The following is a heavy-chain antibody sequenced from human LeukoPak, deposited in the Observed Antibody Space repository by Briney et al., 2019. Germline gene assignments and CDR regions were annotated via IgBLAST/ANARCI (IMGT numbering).Heavy chain of an antibody. D-gene: IGHD3-16*01. Sequence: ASVKVSRKASGYTFTSYDINWVRQATGQGLEWMGWMNPNSGNTGYAQKFQGRVTMTRNTSISTAYMELSSLRSEDTAVYYCARGLTVRGNWFDPWGQGTLVTVSS. CDR1: GYTFTSYD. V-gene: IGHV1-8*01. CDR3: ARGLTVRGNWFDP. CDR2: MNPNSGNT. J-gene: IGHJ5*02.